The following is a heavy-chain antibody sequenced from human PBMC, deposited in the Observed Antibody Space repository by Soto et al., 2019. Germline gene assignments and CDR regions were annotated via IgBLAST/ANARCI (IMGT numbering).Heavy chain of an antibody. V-gene: IGHV3-49*03. CDR1: GFTFGDYA. CDR2: IRSKAYGGTT. D-gene: IGHD3-10*01. Sequence: GGSLRLSCTASGFTFGDYAMSWFRQAPGKGLEWVGFIRSKAYGGTTEYAASVKGRFTISRDDSKSIAYLQMNSLKTEDTAVYYCTRDERVAMVRGVIITAIRYYYYGMDVWGQGTTVTVSS. J-gene: IGHJ6*02. CDR3: TRDERVAMVRGVIITAIRYYYYGMDV.